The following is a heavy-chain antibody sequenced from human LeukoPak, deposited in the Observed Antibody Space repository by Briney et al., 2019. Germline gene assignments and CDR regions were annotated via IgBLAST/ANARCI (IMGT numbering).Heavy chain of an antibody. V-gene: IGHV4-59*01. CDR1: GGSLSSYY. CDR2: IYYSGST. J-gene: IGHJ5*02. CDR3: ARGYSSANWFDP. D-gene: IGHD6-25*01. Sequence: SETLSLTCTVSGGSLSSYYWSWIRQPPGKGLEWIGYIYYSGSTNYNPPLPSRVTISVDTSKNQFSLKLSSVTAADTAVYYCARGYSSANWFDPWGQGTLVTVSS.